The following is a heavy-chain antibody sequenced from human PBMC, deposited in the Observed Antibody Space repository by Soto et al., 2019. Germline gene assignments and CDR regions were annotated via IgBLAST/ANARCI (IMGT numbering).Heavy chain of an antibody. V-gene: IGHV3-30-3*01. J-gene: IGHJ6*02. CDR2: ISYDGSNK. CDR1: GFTFSSYA. Sequence: QVQLVESGGGVVQPGRSLRLSCAASGFTFSSYAMHWVRQAPGKGLEWVAVISYDGSNKYYADSVKGRFTISRDNSKNTLYLQMNSLRAEDTAVYYCARDGKTSYDILTGYYNVDYYYGMDVWGQGTTVTVSS. CDR3: ARDGKTSYDILTGYYNVDYYYGMDV. D-gene: IGHD3-9*01.